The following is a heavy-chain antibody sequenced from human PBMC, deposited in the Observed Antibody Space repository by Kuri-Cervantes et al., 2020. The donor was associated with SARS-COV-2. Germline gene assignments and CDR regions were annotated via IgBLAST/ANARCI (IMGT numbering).Heavy chain of an antibody. Sequence: SETLSLTCTVSGGSITSDYLWGWIRQPPGKGLEWIGNSFYSGSTFYNPSLKSRVTISVDTSKNQFSLELSSVTAADTAVYYCAKEVRSTSCYTSGICGMDVWGQGTTVTVSS. CDR2: SFYSGST. V-gene: IGHV4-39*02. CDR3: AKEVRSTSCYTSGICGMDV. D-gene: IGHD2-2*02. J-gene: IGHJ6*02. CDR1: GGSITSDYL.